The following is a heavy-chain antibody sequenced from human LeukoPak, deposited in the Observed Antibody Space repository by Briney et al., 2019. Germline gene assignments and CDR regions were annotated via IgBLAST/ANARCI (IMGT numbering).Heavy chain of an antibody. D-gene: IGHD1-7*01. CDR3: ARVANWNYASNWFDP. CDR2: ISAYNGNT. CDR1: GYTFTSYG. Sequence: ASVKVSCKASGYTFTSYGISWVRQAPGQGLEWMGWISAYNGNTNYAQKLQGRVTMTTDTSTSTAYMELRSLRSDDTAVYYCARVANWNYASNWFDPWGQGTLVTVSS. V-gene: IGHV1-18*01. J-gene: IGHJ5*02.